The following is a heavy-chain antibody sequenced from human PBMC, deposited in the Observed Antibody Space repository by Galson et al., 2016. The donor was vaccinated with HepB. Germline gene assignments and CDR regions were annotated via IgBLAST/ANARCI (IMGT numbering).Heavy chain of an antibody. CDR2: ISWDGRSP. CDR1: GFTFDDYT. D-gene: IGHD3-10*01. J-gene: IGHJ6*02. V-gene: IGHV3-43*01. CDR3: GKDWGSLWESSGKGMDV. Sequence: SLRISCAASGFTFDDYTMHWVRHAPGKGLEWVALISWDGRSPDYADSVRGRFTISRDNRQQLLYLQMNDLTSEDAALYYCGKDWGSLWESSGKGMDVWGQGTTVIVSS.